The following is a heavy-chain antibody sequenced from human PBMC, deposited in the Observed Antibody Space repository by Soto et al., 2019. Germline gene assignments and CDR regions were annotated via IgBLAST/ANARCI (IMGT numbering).Heavy chain of an antibody. CDR1: GFTFSSYA. CDR2: ISGSGANT. Sequence: PGGSLRLSCAASGFTFSSYAMSWVRQGPGKGLEWVSTISGSGANTYYADSVKGRLTISRDNSKNTLYLQMDSLRAEDTAIYYCAKDRQGSGSYTNFYYYYGLDVWGQGTTVTVSS. CDR3: AKDRQGSGSYTNFYYYYGLDV. D-gene: IGHD3-10*01. J-gene: IGHJ6*02. V-gene: IGHV3-23*01.